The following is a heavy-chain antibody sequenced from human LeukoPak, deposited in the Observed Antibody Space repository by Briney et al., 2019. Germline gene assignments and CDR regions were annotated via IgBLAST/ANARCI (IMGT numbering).Heavy chain of an antibody. D-gene: IGHD3-22*01. V-gene: IGHV3-23*01. CDR1: GFTFSSYA. CDR2: ISGSGGST. Sequence: PGGSLRLSCAASGFTFSSYAMSWVRQAPGKGLEWVSAISGSGGSTYSADSVKGRFTISRDNSKNTLYLQMNSLRAEDTALYYCAKALGTMIVVVTYYYGMDVWGQGTTVTVSS. J-gene: IGHJ6*02. CDR3: AKALGTMIVVVTYYYGMDV.